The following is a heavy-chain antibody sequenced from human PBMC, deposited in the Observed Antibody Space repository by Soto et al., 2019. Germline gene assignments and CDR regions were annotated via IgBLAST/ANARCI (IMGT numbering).Heavy chain of an antibody. Sequence: GGSLRLSCAASGFTFSSYAMSWVRQAPGKGLEWVSFISGSGGDTYYPDSVRGRFTISRDNSKNTVFLQMNSLRAEDTAVYYCVKDHGIAAAGTSDYWGLGTLVTVSS. CDR3: VKDHGIAAAGTSDY. J-gene: IGHJ4*02. D-gene: IGHD6-13*01. CDR2: ISGSGGDT. V-gene: IGHV3-23*01. CDR1: GFTFSSYA.